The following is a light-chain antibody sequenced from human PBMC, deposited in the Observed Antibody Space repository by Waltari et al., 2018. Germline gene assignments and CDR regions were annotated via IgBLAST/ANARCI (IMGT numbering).Light chain of an antibody. Sequence: SYVLTQPPSVSVAPGQTPRITFGGNNVGGKHVHWYQQTPGQAPLLFVYDDADRPSGIPDRFSGSNSGDTDTLSITRVEVGDEADYYCQVWDSSSDRVVFGGGTKLTVL. CDR2: DDA. CDR3: QVWDSSSDRVV. V-gene: IGLV3-21*02. J-gene: IGLJ2*01. CDR1: NVGGKH.